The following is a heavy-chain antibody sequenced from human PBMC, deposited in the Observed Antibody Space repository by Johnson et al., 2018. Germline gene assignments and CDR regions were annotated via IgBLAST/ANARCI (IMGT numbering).Heavy chain of an antibody. D-gene: IGHD3-10*01. J-gene: IGHJ6*03. Sequence: VQLVESGGGVVQPGRSLRLSCAASGFTFDDYAMHWVRQAPGKGLEWVSLISWDGGSTYYADSVKGRFTISRDNSKNSLYLQMNSLRAEDTALYYCAKVSVPYYYGSGSYSYYNMDVWGKGTTVTVSS. CDR3: AKVSVPYYYGSGSYSYYNMDV. CDR2: ISWDGGST. CDR1: GFTFDDYA. V-gene: IGHV3-43D*03.